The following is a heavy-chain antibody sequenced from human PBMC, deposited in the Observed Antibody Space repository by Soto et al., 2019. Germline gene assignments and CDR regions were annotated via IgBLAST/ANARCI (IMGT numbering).Heavy chain of an antibody. V-gene: IGHV3-30-3*01. CDR2: ISYDGSNK. D-gene: IGHD3-22*01. CDR1: GFTFSSYA. CDR3: ARGPRYYYDGGDAFDI. J-gene: IGHJ3*02. Sequence: QVQLVGSGGGVVQPGRSLRLSCAASGFTFSSYAMHWVRQAPGKGLEWVAVISYDGSNKYYADSVKGRFTISRDNSKNTLYLQMNSLRAEDTAVYYCARGPRYYYDGGDAFDIWGQGTMVTVSS.